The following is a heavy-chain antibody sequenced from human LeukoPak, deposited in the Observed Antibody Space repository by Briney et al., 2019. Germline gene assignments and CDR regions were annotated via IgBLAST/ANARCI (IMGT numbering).Heavy chain of an antibody. CDR3: ARHRTYYDILTGYLSSTDAFDI. Sequence: PSETLSLTCTVSGGSISSYYWSWIRQPPGKGLEWIGYIYYSGSTNYNPSLKSRVTISVDTSENQFSLKLSSVTAADTAVYYCARHRTYYDILTGYLSSTDAFDIWGQGTMVTVSS. J-gene: IGHJ3*02. D-gene: IGHD3-9*01. V-gene: IGHV4-59*08. CDR2: IYYSGST. CDR1: GGSISSYY.